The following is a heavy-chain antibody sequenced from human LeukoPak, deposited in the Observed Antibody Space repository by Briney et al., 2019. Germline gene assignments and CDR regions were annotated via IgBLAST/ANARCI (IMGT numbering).Heavy chain of an antibody. CDR2: ISGDSIHI. J-gene: IGHJ5*01. CDR3: ARIGHDLYQTFDS. D-gene: IGHD2-2*01. Sequence: PGGSLRLSCAAAGFTFSSYSMNWVRQAPGRGLEWVSSISGDSIHIYYADSVRGRFTISRDNAKSSLFLQMNSLRAEDTALYYCARIGHDLYQTFDSWGHGTLITVSS. CDR1: GFTFSSYS. V-gene: IGHV3-21*04.